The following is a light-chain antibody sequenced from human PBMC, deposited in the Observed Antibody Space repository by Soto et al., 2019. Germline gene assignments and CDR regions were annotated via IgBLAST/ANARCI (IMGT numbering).Light chain of an antibody. J-gene: IGKJ1*01. CDR3: QHYGYPQWT. CDR2: EAS. V-gene: IGKV3-11*01. Sequence: EIVLTPFPGPLSLSSVERATLPCRASQTVSSSLAWYQQKPGQAPRLLIYEASNRATGIPARFSGSGSGTDFTLTISRLEPEDFAVYYCQHYGYPQWTFGQGTKVDIK. CDR1: QTVSSS.